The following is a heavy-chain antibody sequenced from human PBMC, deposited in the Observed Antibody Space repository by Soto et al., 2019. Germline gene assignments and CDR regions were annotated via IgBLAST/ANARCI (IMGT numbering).Heavy chain of an antibody. D-gene: IGHD3-10*01. Sequence: GGSLRLSCAASGFTFSSYWMSWVRQAPGKGLEWVANIKQDGSEKYYVDSVKGRFTISRDNAKNSLYLQMNSLRAEDTAVYYCARAYSGSYLYYYYYYMDVWGKGTTVTVSS. J-gene: IGHJ6*03. CDR2: IKQDGSEK. V-gene: IGHV3-7*01. CDR1: GFTFSSYW. CDR3: ARAYSGSYLYYYYYYMDV.